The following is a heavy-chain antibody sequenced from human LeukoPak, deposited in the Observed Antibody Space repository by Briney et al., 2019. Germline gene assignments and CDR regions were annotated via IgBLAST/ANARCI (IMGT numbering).Heavy chain of an antibody. V-gene: IGHV4-61*05. Sequence: SETLSLTCIVSGGSISSSIYYWSWIRQPPGKGLEWIGDIYYSGSTNYNPSLKSRVTISIDTSRNQFSLQLSSVSAADTAVYYCARRTYYYDSSDHFDYWGQGTLVTVSS. D-gene: IGHD3-22*01. CDR3: ARRTYYYDSSDHFDY. CDR1: GGSISSSIYY. CDR2: IYYSGST. J-gene: IGHJ4*02.